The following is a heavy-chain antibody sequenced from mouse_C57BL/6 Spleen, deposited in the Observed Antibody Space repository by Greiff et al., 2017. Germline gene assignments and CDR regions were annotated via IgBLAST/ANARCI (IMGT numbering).Heavy chain of an antibody. V-gene: IGHV1-64*01. Sequence: QVQLQQPGAELVKPGASVKLSCKASGYTFTSYWMHWVKQRPGQGLEWIGMIHPNSGSTNYNEKFKSKATLTVDKSSSTAYMQLSSLTSEDSAVYDCAIPAGYYWGWCAYWGQGTPVTVSA. CDR3: AIPAGYYWGWCAY. D-gene: IGHD2-3*01. CDR2: IHPNSGST. J-gene: IGHJ3*01. CDR1: GYTFTSYW.